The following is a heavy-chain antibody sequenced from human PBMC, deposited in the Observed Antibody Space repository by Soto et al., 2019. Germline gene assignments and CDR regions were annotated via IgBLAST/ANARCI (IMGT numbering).Heavy chain of an antibody. V-gene: IGHV4-59*13. J-gene: IGHJ6*02. CDR2: IYYSGST. D-gene: IGHD6-6*01. CDR1: GGSISSYY. Sequence: PSETLSLTCTVSGGSISSYYWSWIRQPPGKGLACIGYIYYSGSTNYNPSLKSRVTISVDTSKNQFSLKLTSVTAADTAVYYCARMRIAARQNPYSYYGMDVWGQGTTVTVSS. CDR3: ARMRIAARQNPYSYYGMDV.